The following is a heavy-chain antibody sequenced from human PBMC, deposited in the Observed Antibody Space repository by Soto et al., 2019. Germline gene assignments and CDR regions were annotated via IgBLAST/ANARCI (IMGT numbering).Heavy chain of an antibody. CDR3: ARPLWRDDYNWGYFDL. CDR2: ISYAGSNK. J-gene: IGHJ2*01. V-gene: IGHV3-30-3*01. Sequence: QVQLVESGGGVVQPGRSLRLSCAASGFTFSSYAMHWVRQAPGKGLEWVAVISYAGSNKYYADSVKGRFTISRDNSKNTLYLHMKSLRDEDTAVYYCARPLWRDDYNWGYFDLWGRGTMVTVSP. CDR1: GFTFSSYA. D-gene: IGHD4-4*01.